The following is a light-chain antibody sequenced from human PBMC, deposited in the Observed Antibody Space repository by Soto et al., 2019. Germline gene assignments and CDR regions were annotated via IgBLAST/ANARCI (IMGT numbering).Light chain of an antibody. CDR2: GAS. CDR3: LHYKDWPRWT. CDR1: QSVSSSY. Sequence: IVLTQSPGTLSLSPGERATLSCRASQSVSSSYLAWYQQKPGQAPRLLIYGASSRATGIPDRFSGSGSGTEFTLTISSLQSEDFAVYYCLHYKDWPRWTFGQGTKVDNK. V-gene: IGKV3-20*01. J-gene: IGKJ1*01.